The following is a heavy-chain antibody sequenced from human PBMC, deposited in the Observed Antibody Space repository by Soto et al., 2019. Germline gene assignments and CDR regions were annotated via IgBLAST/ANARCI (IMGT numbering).Heavy chain of an antibody. CDR3: ARGGHSSSWDSPENNWFDP. CDR1: GYTFTSYG. V-gene: IGHV1-18*01. J-gene: IGHJ5*02. D-gene: IGHD6-13*01. Sequence: ASVKVSCKASGYTFTSYGISWVRQAPGQGLEWMGWISAYNGNTNYAQKLQGRVTMTTDTSTSTAYMELRSLRSDDTAVYYCARGGHSSSWDSPENNWFDPWGQGTLVTVSS. CDR2: ISAYNGNT.